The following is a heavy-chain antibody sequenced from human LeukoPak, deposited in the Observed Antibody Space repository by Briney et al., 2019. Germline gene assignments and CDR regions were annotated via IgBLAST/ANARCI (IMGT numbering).Heavy chain of an antibody. CDR3: ARGSPGIAAAGTRVSGYYYMDV. D-gene: IGHD6-13*01. J-gene: IGHJ6*03. V-gene: IGHV4-34*01. CDR1: GGSFSGYY. Sequence: SETLSLTCAVYGGSFSGYYWSWIRQPPGKGLEWIGEINHSGSTNYSPSLKSRVTISVDTSKNQFSLKLSSVTAADTAVYYCARGSPGIAAAGTRVSGYYYMDVWGKGTTVTVSS. CDR2: INHSGST.